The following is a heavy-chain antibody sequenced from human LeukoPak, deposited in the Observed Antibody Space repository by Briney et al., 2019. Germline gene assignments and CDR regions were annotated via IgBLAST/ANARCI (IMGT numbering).Heavy chain of an antibody. J-gene: IGHJ4*02. Sequence: GESLKISCAASGFTFGSYWMSWVRQAPGKGLEWVANINRDGSEKYYEDSVKGRFTISRDNAKNSLYLQMNSLRAEDTAVYYCARRGNCDYWGQGTLVTVPS. D-gene: IGHD3-16*01. V-gene: IGHV3-7*02. CDR1: GFTFGSYW. CDR3: ARRGNCDY. CDR2: INRDGSEK.